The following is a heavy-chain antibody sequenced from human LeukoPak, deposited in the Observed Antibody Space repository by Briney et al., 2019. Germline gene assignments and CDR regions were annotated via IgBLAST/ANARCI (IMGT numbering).Heavy chain of an antibody. CDR2: IYYSGST. V-gene: IGHV4-38-2*01. CDR1: GYSISSSYY. Sequence: PSETLSLTCAVSGYSISSSYYWGWIRQPPGKGLEWIGSIYYSGSTYYNPSLKSRVTISVDTSKNQFSLKLSSVTAADTAVYYCHRLFTVTSFDYWGQGTLVTVSS. J-gene: IGHJ4*02. D-gene: IGHD4-17*01. CDR3: HRLFTVTSFDY.